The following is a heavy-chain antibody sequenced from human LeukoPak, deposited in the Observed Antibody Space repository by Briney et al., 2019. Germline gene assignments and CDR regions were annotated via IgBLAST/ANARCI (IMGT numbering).Heavy chain of an antibody. J-gene: IGHJ6*03. Sequence: PSETLSLTCTLSGGSISSYYWSWIRQPPGKGLEGIGYIYYSGSTNYNPSLKSRVTISVDTSKNQFSLKLSSVTAADTAVYYCARGGYDPTYYMDVWGKGTTVTVYS. CDR3: ARGGYDPTYYMDV. CDR2: IYYSGST. D-gene: IGHD3-3*01. CDR1: GGSISSYY. V-gene: IGHV4-59*01.